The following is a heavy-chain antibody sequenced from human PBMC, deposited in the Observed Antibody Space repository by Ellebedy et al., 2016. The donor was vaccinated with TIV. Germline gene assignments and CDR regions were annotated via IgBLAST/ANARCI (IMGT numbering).Heavy chain of an antibody. CDR2: ISSSSSYI. D-gene: IGHD3-10*01. CDR1: GFTFSSYS. J-gene: IGHJ6*02. Sequence: GESLKISCAASGFTFSSYSMNWVRQAPGKGLEWVSSISSSSSYIYYADSVKGRFTISRDNAKNSLYLQMNSLRAEDTAVYYCAKDRGLNYYGSGSTYAMDVWGQGTTVTVSS. CDR3: AKDRGLNYYGSGSTYAMDV. V-gene: IGHV3-21*04.